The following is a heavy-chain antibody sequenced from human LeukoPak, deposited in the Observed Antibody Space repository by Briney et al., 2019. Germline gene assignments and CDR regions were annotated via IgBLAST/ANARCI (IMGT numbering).Heavy chain of an antibody. D-gene: IGHD3-10*01. J-gene: IGHJ4*02. Sequence: PSETLFLTCTVSGYSISSGYYWGWIRQPPGKGLEWIGSIYHSGSTYYNPSLKSRVTISVDTSKNQFSLKLSSVTAADTAVYYCARDVLLWFGERGDLINWGQGTLVTVSS. CDR1: GYSISSGYY. CDR2: IYHSGST. V-gene: IGHV4-38-2*02. CDR3: ARDVLLWFGERGDLIN.